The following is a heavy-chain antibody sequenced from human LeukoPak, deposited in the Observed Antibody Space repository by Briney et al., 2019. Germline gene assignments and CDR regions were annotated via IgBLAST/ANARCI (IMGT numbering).Heavy chain of an antibody. V-gene: IGHV1-2*02. J-gene: IGHJ4*02. CDR3: ARCRYTYGYWDN. CDR1: AYTFTGYY. Sequence: ASVKVSCKASAYTFTGYYIHWVRQAPGQGLEWMGWINPNSGGTKYAQKFQGGVTMARDTSISTAYMELSGLTSDDTAVYYCARCRYTYGYWDNWGQGTLVTVSS. CDR2: INPNSGGT. D-gene: IGHD5-18*01.